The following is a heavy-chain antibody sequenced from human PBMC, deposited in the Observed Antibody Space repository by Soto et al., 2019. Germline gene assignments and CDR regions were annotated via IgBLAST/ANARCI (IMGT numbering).Heavy chain of an antibody. V-gene: IGHV1-2*02. CDR1: GYTFTGYY. CDR3: ASAGVVPAAMGVGGADY. J-gene: IGHJ4*02. CDR2: MNPNSGGT. Sequence: QVQLVQSGAEVKKPGASVKVSCKASGYTFTGYYMHWVRQAPGQGLEWMGLMNPNSGGTNYAQKFQGRVTMTRDTPISTAYMELSRLRSDDTAVYYWASAGVVPAAMGVGGADYWGQGTLVTVSS. D-gene: IGHD2-2*01.